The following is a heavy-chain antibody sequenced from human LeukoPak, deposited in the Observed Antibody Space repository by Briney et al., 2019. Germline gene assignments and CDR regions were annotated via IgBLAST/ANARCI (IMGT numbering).Heavy chain of an antibody. D-gene: IGHD5-18*01. CDR2: INHSGST. J-gene: IGHJ4*02. Sequence: SETLSLTCAVSGGSFSGYYWSWIRQPPGKGLEWIGEINHSGSTNYNPSLKSRVTISVDTSKNQFSLKLSSVTAADTAVYYCAFGAYSYGSKAFDYWGQGTLVTVSS. V-gene: IGHV4-34*01. CDR1: GGSFSGYY. CDR3: AFGAYSYGSKAFDY.